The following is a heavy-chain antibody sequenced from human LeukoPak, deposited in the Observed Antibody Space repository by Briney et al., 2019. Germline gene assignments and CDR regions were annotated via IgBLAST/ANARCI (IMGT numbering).Heavy chain of an antibody. CDR3: ARDERRSGSRNDYYYMDV. Sequence: SETLSLTCTGSGGSISSYYWGWIGQPPGKGLEWIGRIYSSGSTNYKPSLERRATVSVDTSKNQFTLSLSSVTAADTAVYYCARDERRSGSRNDYYYMDVWGKGTTVTVSS. J-gene: IGHJ6*03. D-gene: IGHD3-10*01. V-gene: IGHV4-4*07. CDR1: GGSISSYY. CDR2: IYSSGST.